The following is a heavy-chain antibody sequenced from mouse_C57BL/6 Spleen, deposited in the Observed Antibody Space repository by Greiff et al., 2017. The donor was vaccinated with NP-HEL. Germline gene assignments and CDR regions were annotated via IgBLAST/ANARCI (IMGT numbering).Heavy chain of an antibody. CDR1: GYTFTDYE. CDR3: TNIYYDYGVAMDY. V-gene: IGHV1-15*01. CDR2: IDPETGGT. J-gene: IGHJ4*01. D-gene: IGHD2-4*01. Sequence: VQLQQSGAELVRPGASVTLSCKASGYTFTDYEMHWVKQTPVHGLEWIGAIDPETGGTAYNQKFKGKAILTADKSSSTAYMELRSLTSEDSAVYYCTNIYYDYGVAMDYWGQGTSVTVSS.